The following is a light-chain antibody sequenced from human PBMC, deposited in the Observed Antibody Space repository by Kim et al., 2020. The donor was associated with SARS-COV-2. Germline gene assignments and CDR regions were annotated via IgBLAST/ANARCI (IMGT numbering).Light chain of an antibody. CDR3: QAWDSSTADVV. Sequence: SYELTQPPSVSVSPGQTANITCSVDKLGDKYACWYQQKPGQSPVLVIYQDSKRPSGIPERFSGSNSGNTATLTISGTQAMDEADYYCQAWDSSTADVVFGGGTQLTVL. CDR2: QDS. CDR1: KLGDKY. J-gene: IGLJ2*01. V-gene: IGLV3-1*01.